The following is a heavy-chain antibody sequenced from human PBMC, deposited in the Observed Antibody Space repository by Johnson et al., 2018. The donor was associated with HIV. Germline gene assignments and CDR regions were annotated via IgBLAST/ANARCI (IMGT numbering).Heavy chain of an antibody. J-gene: IGHJ3*02. V-gene: IGHV3-20*04. CDR2: INWNGGST. CDR1: GFAFSSYG. D-gene: IGHD1-1*01. Sequence: VQLVESGGGLVQPGGSLRPSCAASGFAFSSYGMSWVRQAPGKGLEWVSGINWNGGSTGYADSVKGRFPISRDNAKNSLYLQMKSLRAEDTALYYCARREGTTGTFSAFDIWGQGTMVTVSS. CDR3: ARREGTTGTFSAFDI.